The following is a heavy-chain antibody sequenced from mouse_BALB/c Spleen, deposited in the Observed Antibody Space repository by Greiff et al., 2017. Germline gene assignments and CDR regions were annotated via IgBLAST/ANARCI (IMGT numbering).Heavy chain of an antibody. CDR2: ISYSGST. J-gene: IGHJ3*01. CDR1: GYSITSDYA. Sequence: EVKLVESGPGLVKPSQSLSLTCTVTGYSITSDYAWNWIRQFPGNKLEWMGYISYSGSTSYNPSLKSRISITRDTSKNQFFLQLNSVTTEDTATYYCARALTTRFAYWGQGTLVTVSA. D-gene: IGHD2-12*01. V-gene: IGHV3-2*02. CDR3: ARALTTRFAY.